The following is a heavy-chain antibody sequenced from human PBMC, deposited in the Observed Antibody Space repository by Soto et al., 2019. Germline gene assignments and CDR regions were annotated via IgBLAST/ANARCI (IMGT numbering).Heavy chain of an antibody. Sequence: QVQLVESGGGVVQPGRSLRLSCAASGFTFSSYAMHWVRQAPGKGLEWVAVISYDGSNKYYADSVKGRFTISRDNSKNTLYLQMNSLRAEDTAVYYCAREGRSPVYYYYYGMDVWGQGTTVTVSS. V-gene: IGHV3-30-3*01. CDR1: GFTFSSYA. CDR3: AREGRSPVYYYYYGMDV. D-gene: IGHD3-10*01. J-gene: IGHJ6*02. CDR2: ISYDGSNK.